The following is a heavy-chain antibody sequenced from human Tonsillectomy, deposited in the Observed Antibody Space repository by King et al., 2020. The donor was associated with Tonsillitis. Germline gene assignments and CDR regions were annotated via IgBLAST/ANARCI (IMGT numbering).Heavy chain of an antibody. CDR1: GYTFSSFY. CDR3: ARWADVDASFDY. D-gene: IGHD2-15*01. J-gene: IGHJ4*02. V-gene: IGHV1-46*01. CDR2: ISPSGGST. Sequence: VQLVESGAEVKKPGASVKVSCKASGYTFSSFYMNWVRQAPGQGLEWMGIISPSGGSTSDAQTFQGRVTMAIDTSTTTVYMELNSLRSEDTALYYCARWADVDASFDYWGQGPLVSVAS.